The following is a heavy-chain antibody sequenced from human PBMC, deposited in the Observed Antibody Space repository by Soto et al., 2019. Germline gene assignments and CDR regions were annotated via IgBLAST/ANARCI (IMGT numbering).Heavy chain of an antibody. V-gene: IGHV1-2*04. J-gene: IGHJ5*02. Sequence: ASVKVSCKASGYTFTGYYMHWVRQAPGQGLEWMGWINPNSGGTNYAQKFQGWVTMTRDTSISTAYMELSRLRSDDTAVYYCARDFTDYGNNLFDPWGQGTPVTVSS. CDR1: GYTFTGYY. CDR2: INPNSGGT. CDR3: ARDFTDYGNNLFDP. D-gene: IGHD4-17*01.